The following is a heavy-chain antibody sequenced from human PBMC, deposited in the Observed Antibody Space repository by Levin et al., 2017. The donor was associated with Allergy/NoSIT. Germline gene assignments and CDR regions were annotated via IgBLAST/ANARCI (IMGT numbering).Heavy chain of an antibody. Sequence: GESLKISCAASGFTFSNSWMTWVRQAPGKGLECVANIKQDGSEKYYVDSVKGRFTISRDNAKNSLYLQMNSLRAEDTAVYYCATDLHWAGGWGQGTMVTVSS. D-gene: IGHD7-27*01. CDR3: ATDLHWAGG. J-gene: IGHJ3*01. CDR2: IKQDGSEK. CDR1: GFTFSNSW. V-gene: IGHV3-7*01.